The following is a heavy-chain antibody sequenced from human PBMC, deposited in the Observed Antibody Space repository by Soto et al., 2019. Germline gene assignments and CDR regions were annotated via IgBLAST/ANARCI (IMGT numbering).Heavy chain of an antibody. CDR3: ARATVLGYCSGGSCGSDSDT. D-gene: IGHD2-15*01. V-gene: IGHV1-3*01. CDR2: INAGNGNT. CDR1: GYTFTSYA. Sequence: ASVKVSCKASGYTFTSYAMHWVRQAPGQRLEWMGWINAGNGNTKYSQKFQGRVTITRDTSASTAYMELSSLRSEDTAVYYCARATVLGYCSGGSCGSDSDTLREGTTVT. J-gene: IGHJ3*02.